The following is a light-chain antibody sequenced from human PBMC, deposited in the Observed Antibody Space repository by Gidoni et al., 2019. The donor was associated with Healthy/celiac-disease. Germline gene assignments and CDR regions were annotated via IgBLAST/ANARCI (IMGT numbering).Light chain of an antibody. CDR2: GKN. CDR3: NSWDSSGNHWV. Sequence: SSELTQDPAVSVAFGQTVRITCQGDSLRSYYASWYQQKPGQPPVRVIYGKNNRPSGIPDRFSGSSSGNTASLTITGAQAEDEADYYCNSWDSSGNHWVFGGGTKLTVL. J-gene: IGLJ3*02. CDR1: SLRSYY. V-gene: IGLV3-19*02.